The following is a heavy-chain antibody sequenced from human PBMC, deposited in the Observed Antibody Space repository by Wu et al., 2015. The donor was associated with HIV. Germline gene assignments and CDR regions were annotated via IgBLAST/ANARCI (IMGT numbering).Heavy chain of an antibody. J-gene: IGHJ6*02. Sequence: QVQLLQSGAEVKKPGASVMVSCKASGYTFTTYDINWVRQATGKGLEWMGWMNPISGNTGYAQKFQGRVTLTRNNSISTAYMEVISLRSEDTAMYYCARGPRKMGYYYFGMGAWGQGTTVTVSS. CDR1: GYTFTTYD. CDR2: MNPISGNT. D-gene: IGHD3/OR15-3a*01. V-gene: IGHV1-8*02. CDR3: ARGPRKMGYYYFGMGA.